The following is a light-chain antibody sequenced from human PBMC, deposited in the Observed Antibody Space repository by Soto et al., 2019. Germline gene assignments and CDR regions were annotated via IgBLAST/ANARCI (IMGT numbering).Light chain of an antibody. CDR3: QQYGSSPVT. CDR2: GAS. CDR1: QSVSSSY. Sequence: EIVLTQSPGTLSLSPGERATLSCRASQSVSSSYLAWYQQKPGQAPRLLIYGASSRATGIPDRFSGSGPGTDFTLTISRLEPEDFAVYYCQQYGSSPVTFGQGTKLEIK. V-gene: IGKV3-20*01. J-gene: IGKJ2*01.